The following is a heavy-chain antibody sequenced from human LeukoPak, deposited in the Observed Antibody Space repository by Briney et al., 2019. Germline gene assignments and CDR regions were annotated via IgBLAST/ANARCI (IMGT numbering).Heavy chain of an antibody. CDR2: ISAYNGNT. J-gene: IGHJ6*02. Sequence: ASVKVSCKASGYTFTSYGISWVRQAPGQGLEWMGWISAYNGNTNYAQKLQGRVTMTTDTSTSTAYMELRSLRSDDTAVYYCARDQGSIVGALFYYYYGMDVWGQGTTVTVSS. V-gene: IGHV1-18*04. D-gene: IGHD1-26*01. CDR3: ARDQGSIVGALFYYYYGMDV. CDR1: GYTFTSYG.